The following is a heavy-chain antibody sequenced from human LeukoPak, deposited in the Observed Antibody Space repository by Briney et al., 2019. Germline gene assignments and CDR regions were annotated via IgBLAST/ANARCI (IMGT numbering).Heavy chain of an antibody. J-gene: IGHJ5*02. CDR2: IVVGSGNT. CDR1: GFTFTSSA. Sequence: SVKVSCKASGFTFTSSAMQWVRQARGQRREWIGWIVVGSGNTNYAQKFQERVTITRDISTSTAYMELSSLRSEDTAVYYCAAGDIAAAGTVPWGQGTLVTVSS. V-gene: IGHV1-58*02. D-gene: IGHD6-13*01. CDR3: AAGDIAAAGTVP.